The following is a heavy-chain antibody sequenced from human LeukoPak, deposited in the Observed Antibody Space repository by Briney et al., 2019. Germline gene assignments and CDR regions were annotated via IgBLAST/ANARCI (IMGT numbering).Heavy chain of an antibody. CDR2: MNPNSGNT. V-gene: IGHV1-8*02. CDR3: ARAGRFKYYYDSSGYYYVDWFDP. D-gene: IGHD3-22*01. Sequence: ASVKVSCKASGYTFTGYYMHWVRQAPGQGLEWMGWMNPNSGNTGYAQKFQGRVTMTRNTSISTAYMELSSLRSEDTAVYYCARAGRFKYYYDSSGYYYVDWFDPWGQGTLVTVSS. CDR1: GYTFTGYY. J-gene: IGHJ5*02.